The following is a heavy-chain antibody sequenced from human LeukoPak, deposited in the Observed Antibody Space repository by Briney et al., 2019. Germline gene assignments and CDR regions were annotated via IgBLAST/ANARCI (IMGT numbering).Heavy chain of an antibody. J-gene: IGHJ5*02. CDR2: IKSKTDGGTT. V-gene: IGHV3-15*01. Sequence: SGGSLRLSCAASGFTFSNAWMSWVRQAPGKGLEWVGRIKSKTDGGTTDYATPVKDRFTISRDDSKNTLYLQMNSLKTEDTAVYYCTLIRFLEWFHPKWLDPWGQGTLVTVSS. D-gene: IGHD3-3*01. CDR1: GFTFSNAW. CDR3: TLIRFLEWFHPKWLDP.